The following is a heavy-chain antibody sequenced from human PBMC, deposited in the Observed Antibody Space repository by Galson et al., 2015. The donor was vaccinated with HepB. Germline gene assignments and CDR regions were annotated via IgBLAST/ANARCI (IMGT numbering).Heavy chain of an antibody. D-gene: IGHD5-24*01. CDR3: ARVSHNNYYFHGMDV. CDR1: GFTFTGYS. V-gene: IGHV3-23*01. CDR2: IGGRGVNT. Sequence: SLRLSCAASGFTFTGYSMTWVRQAPGKGLDWVSTIGGRGVNTYYADSVKGRFTISRDNSKKTMYLQLNSLRAEDTAVYYCARVSHNNYYFHGMDVWGQGTRSPSP. J-gene: IGHJ6*02.